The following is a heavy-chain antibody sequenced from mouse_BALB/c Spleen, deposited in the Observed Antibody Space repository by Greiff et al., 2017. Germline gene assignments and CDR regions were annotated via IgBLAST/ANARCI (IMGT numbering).Heavy chain of an antibody. CDR1: GYTFTSYW. J-gene: IGHJ4*01. D-gene: IGHD2-4*01. CDR2: INPSTGYT. Sequence: QVQLQQSGAELAKPGASVKMSCKASGYTFTSYWMHWVKQRPGQGLEWIGYINPSTGYTEYNQKFKDKATLTADKSSSTAYMQLSSLTSEDSAVYYCALYYDYDGGDGYAMDYWGQGTSVTVSS. V-gene: IGHV1-7*01. CDR3: ALYYDYDGGDGYAMDY.